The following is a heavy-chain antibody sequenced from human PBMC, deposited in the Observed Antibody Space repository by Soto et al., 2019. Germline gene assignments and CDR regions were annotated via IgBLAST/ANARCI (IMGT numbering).Heavy chain of an antibody. V-gene: IGHV4-39*01. CDR2: IYYSGST. CDR1: GGSISSSSYY. CDR3: ARHDRDGNSFNWFDP. D-gene: IGHD2-15*01. J-gene: IGHJ5*02. Sequence: SETLSLTCTVSGGSISSSSYYWGWIRQPPGKGLEWIGSIYYSGSTYYNPSLKSRVTISVDTSKNQFSLKLSSVTAADTAVYYCARHDRDGNSFNWFDPWGQGTLVTVSS.